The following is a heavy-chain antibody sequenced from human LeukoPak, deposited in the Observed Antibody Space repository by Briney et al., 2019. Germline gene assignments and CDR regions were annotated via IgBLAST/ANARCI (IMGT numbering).Heavy chain of an antibody. CDR1: GFTFSSYG. V-gene: IGHV3-30*18. CDR2: ISYDGSNK. J-gene: IGHJ4*02. CDR3: AKIRVASYSSGWYFDY. Sequence: GGSLRLSCAASGFTFSSYGMHWVRQAPGKGLEWVAVISYDGSNKYYADSVKGRFTISRDNSKNTLYMQMNSLRAEDTAVYYCAKIRVASYSSGWYFDYWGQGTLVTVSS. D-gene: IGHD6-19*01.